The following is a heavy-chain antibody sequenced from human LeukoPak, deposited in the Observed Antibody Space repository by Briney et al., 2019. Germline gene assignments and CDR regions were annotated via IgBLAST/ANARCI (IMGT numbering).Heavy chain of an antibody. CDR2: ISSSGSTI. CDR3: ARDPSLYYDFWSGYYDY. Sequence: PGGSLRLSCEASGFTFSDYYMSWIRQAPGKGLEWVSYISSSGSTIFYADSVKGRFTISRDNAKKSLYLQMDSLRAEDTAVYYCARDPSLYYDFWSGYYDYWGQGTLVTVSS. J-gene: IGHJ4*02. D-gene: IGHD3-3*01. V-gene: IGHV3-11*01. CDR1: GFTFSDYY.